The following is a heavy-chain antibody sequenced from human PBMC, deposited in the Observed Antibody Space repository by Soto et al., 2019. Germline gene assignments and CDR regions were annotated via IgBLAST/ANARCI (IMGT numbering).Heavy chain of an antibody. Sequence: ASVKVSCKATGYTFISYGISWVRQAPGQGLEWMGWISAYSGNTNYAENLQGRVIMTTDTSTSTAYMELRSLISDDTAVYYCARDDYSNSYYFDYWGQGTLVTVSS. CDR3: ARDDYSNSYYFDY. J-gene: IGHJ4*02. V-gene: IGHV1-18*01. CDR1: GYTFISYG. D-gene: IGHD4-4*01. CDR2: ISAYSGNT.